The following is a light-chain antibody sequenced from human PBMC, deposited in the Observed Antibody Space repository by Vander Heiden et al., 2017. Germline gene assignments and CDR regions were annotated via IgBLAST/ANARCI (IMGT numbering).Light chain of an antibody. CDR3: QQTYSILYT. CDR2: AAS. CDR1: PSISSY. Sequence: MQMTQSPCSLSASVGDRVPINRTASPSISSYLNWYQQKPGKAPKLLIYAASSLQSGVPSRFSGSGSGTDFTLTISSLQPEDFATYYCQQTYSILYTFGQGTKLEIK. V-gene: IGKV1-39*01. J-gene: IGKJ2*01.